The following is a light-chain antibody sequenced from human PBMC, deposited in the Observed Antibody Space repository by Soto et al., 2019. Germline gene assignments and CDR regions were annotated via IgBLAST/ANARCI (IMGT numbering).Light chain of an antibody. CDR1: QSVSSSY. CDR2: GAS. J-gene: IGKJ1*01. V-gene: IGKV3-20*01. Sequence: EIVLTQSPGTLSLSPGERATLSCRASQSVSSSYLAWYQQKPGQAPRLLIYGASSRATGIPDMFSGSGSRTDFTLTLSRLEPEDFAVYFCQQYGSSPRTFGQGTKVDI. CDR3: QQYGSSPRT.